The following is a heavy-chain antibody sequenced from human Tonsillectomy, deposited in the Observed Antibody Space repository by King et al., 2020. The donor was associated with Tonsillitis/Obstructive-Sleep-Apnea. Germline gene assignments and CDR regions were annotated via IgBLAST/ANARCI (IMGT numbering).Heavy chain of an antibody. V-gene: IGHV3-30*04. D-gene: IGHD3-3*01. Sequence: VQLVESGGGVVQPGRSLRLSCAASGFTFSSYAMHWVRQAPGKGLEWVAVISYDGSNKYYADSVKGRFTISRDNSKNTLYLQMNSLRAEDTAVYYCARDNYDFWSALVDYWGQGTLVTVSS. CDR1: GFTFSSYA. J-gene: IGHJ4*02. CDR2: ISYDGSNK. CDR3: ARDNYDFWSALVDY.